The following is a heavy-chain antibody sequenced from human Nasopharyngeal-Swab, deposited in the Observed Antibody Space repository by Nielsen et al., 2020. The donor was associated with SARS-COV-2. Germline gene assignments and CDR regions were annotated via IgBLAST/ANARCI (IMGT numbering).Heavy chain of an antibody. J-gene: IGHJ4*02. CDR1: GFTFSSYG. Sequence: GRSLRLSCAASGFTFSSYGMHWVRQAPGKGLEWVAVIWYDGSNKYYADSVKGRFTISRDNSKNTLYLQMNSLRAEDTAVYYCARDLDGPYYYDSSGFPDYWGQGTLVTVSS. D-gene: IGHD3-22*01. CDR3: ARDLDGPYYYDSSGFPDY. V-gene: IGHV3-33*01. CDR2: IWYDGSNK.